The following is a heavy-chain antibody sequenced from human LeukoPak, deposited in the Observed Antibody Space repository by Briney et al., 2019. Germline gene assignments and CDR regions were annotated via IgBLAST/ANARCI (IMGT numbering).Heavy chain of an antibody. CDR3: ARTGGAGFDA. Sequence: PGGSLRLSCAASGFSFGSDSMTWVRQTPERGLEWLSFISTTGTFIKYADSVRGRFNVSRDNAKNSLYLHMNALRVEDTATYYCARTGGAGFDAWSQRTLVIVSS. D-gene: IGHD2-21*01. J-gene: IGHJ5*02. V-gene: IGHV3-21*04. CDR2: ISTTGTFI. CDR1: GFSFGSDS.